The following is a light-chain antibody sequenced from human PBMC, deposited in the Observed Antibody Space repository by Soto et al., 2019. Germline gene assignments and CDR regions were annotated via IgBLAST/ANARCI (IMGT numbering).Light chain of an antibody. CDR2: EVS. J-gene: IGLJ2*01. CDR1: SSDVGGYNY. CDR3: SSYTSSSTLV. V-gene: IGLV2-14*01. Sequence: QSALTQPASVSGSPGQSITISCTGTSSDVGGYNYVSWYQQHPGKAPKLMIYEVSNGPSGVSNRFSGSKSGNTASLTISWLQAEDEADYYCSSYTSSSTLVFGGGTKLTVL.